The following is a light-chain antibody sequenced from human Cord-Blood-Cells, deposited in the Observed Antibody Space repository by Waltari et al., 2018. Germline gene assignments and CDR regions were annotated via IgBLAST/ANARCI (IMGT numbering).Light chain of an antibody. Sequence: EIVLTQSPGTLSLSPGERATLSCRASQSVSSSYLAWYQQKPGQAPRLLIYGASSRATGIPDRFSGSGSGIDITLTISRLEPEDFAVYYCQQYGSSPTFGQGTKVEIK. J-gene: IGKJ1*01. CDR1: QSVSSSY. V-gene: IGKV3-20*01. CDR3: QQYGSSPT. CDR2: GAS.